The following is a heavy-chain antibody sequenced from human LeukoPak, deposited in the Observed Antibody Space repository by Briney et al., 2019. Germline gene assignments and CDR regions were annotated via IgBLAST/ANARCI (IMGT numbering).Heavy chain of an antibody. D-gene: IGHD1-1*01. CDR2: TNPNSGGT. Sequence: ASVKVSCKASGYTFTGYYMHWVRQAPGQGLEWMGWTNPNSGGTNYAQKFQGRVTMTRDTSISTAYMELSGLRSDDTAVYYCARCSTPHWIFDAFDIWGQGTMVTVSS. V-gene: IGHV1-2*02. CDR1: GYTFTGYY. CDR3: ARCSTPHWIFDAFDI. J-gene: IGHJ3*02.